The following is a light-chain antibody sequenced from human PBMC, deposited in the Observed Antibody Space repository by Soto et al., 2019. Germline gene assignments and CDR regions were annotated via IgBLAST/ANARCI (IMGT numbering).Light chain of an antibody. J-gene: IGKJ1*01. CDR2: GAS. V-gene: IGKV3-20*01. Sequence: EIVLTQSPGTRPLDPGERATLSCRASQRVRSSDLASYQQKPGQAPRLLIYGASSRATGIPDRFSGSGSGTDFTLTISRLEPEDFAVYYCQQYGSSPPWTFGQGTKVEIK. CDR1: QRVRSSD. CDR3: QQYGSSPPWT.